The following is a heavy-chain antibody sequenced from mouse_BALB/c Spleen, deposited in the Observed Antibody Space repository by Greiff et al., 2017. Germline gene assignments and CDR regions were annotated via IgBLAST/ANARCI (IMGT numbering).Heavy chain of an antibody. Sequence: EVHLVESGAELVRPGALVKLSCKASGFNIKDYYMHWVKQRPEQGLEWIGWIDPENGNTIYDPKFQGKASITADTSSNTAYLQLSSLTSEDTAVYYCARRGYYDYDGFAYWGQGTLVTVSA. CDR2: IDPENGNT. CDR1: GFNIKDYY. CDR3: ARRGYYDYDGFAY. D-gene: IGHD2-4*01. V-gene: IGHV14-1*02. J-gene: IGHJ3*01.